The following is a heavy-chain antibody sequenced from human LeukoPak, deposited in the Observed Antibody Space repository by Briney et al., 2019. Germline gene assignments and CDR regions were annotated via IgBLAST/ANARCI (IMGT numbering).Heavy chain of an antibody. CDR3: ARERGTYYYYMDV. D-gene: IGHD1-1*01. Sequence: GGSLRLSCAASGFTFSSYWMSWVRLAPGKGLEWVANTKQDVSEKYYVDSVKGRFTISRDNAKNSLYLQMNSLRAEDTAVYYCARERGTYYYYMDVWGKGTTVTVSS. CDR2: TKQDVSEK. CDR1: GFTFSSYW. J-gene: IGHJ6*03. V-gene: IGHV3-7*01.